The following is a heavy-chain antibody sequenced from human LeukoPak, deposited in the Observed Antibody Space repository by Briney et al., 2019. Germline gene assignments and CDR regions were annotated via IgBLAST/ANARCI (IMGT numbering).Heavy chain of an antibody. CDR3: ARDVDTSDDSSRLDP. J-gene: IGHJ5*02. Sequence: GGSLRLSCAAAGFTFSNYGIHWVRQAPGKGLEWAAAIRYDGSNQYYGDSVKGRFTISRDSSKNTVYLQMNSLRADDTAVYFCARDVDTSDDSSRLDPWGQGTLVTVSS. D-gene: IGHD5-18*01. CDR2: IRYDGSNQ. CDR1: GFTFSNYG. V-gene: IGHV3-33*01.